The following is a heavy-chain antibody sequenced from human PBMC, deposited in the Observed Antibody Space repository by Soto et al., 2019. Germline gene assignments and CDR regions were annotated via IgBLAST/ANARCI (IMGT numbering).Heavy chain of an antibody. J-gene: IGHJ3*02. Sequence: GASVKVSCKASGGTFSSYTISWVRQAPGQGLEWMGRIIPILGIANYAQKLQGRVTITADKSTSTAYMELSSLRSEDTAVYYCARSKAKLGYCSSTSCFDAFDIWGQGTMVTVSS. D-gene: IGHD2-2*01. CDR2: IIPILGIA. V-gene: IGHV1-69*02. CDR1: GGTFSSYT. CDR3: ARSKAKLGYCSSTSCFDAFDI.